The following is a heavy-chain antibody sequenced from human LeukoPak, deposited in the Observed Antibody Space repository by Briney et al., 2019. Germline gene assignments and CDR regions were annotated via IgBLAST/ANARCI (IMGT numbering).Heavy chain of an antibody. CDR2: ISAYNGNT. J-gene: IGHJ4*02. Sequence: GASVKVSCKASGYTFTSYGISWVRQAPGRGLEWMGWISAYNGNTNYAQKLQGRVTMTTDTSTSTAYMELRSLRSDDTAVYYCARTYYYDSSGYYYVPFDYWGQGTLVTVSS. CDR3: ARTYYYDSSGYYYVPFDY. D-gene: IGHD3-22*01. V-gene: IGHV1-18*01. CDR1: GYTFTSYG.